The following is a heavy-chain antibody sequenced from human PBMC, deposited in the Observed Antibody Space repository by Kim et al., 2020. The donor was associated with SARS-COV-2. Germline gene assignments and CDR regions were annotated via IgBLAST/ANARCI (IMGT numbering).Heavy chain of an antibody. J-gene: IGHJ5*02. Sequence: KGRFTICRDNAKNTLYLQMNSLRAEDTAVYDCARGRQRWLQLLGARWFDPWGQGTLVTVAS. V-gene: IGHV3-74*01. D-gene: IGHD5-12*01. CDR3: ARGRQRWLQLLGARWFDP.